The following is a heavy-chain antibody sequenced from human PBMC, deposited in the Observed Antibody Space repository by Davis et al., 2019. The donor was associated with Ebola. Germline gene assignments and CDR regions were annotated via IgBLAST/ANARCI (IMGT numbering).Heavy chain of an antibody. J-gene: IGHJ4*02. CDR2: IYYSGST. V-gene: IGHV4-39*01. Sequence: GSLRLSCTVSGGSISSSSYYWGWIRQPPGKGLEWIGSIYYSGSTYYNPSLKSRVTISVDTSKNQFSLKLSSVTAADTAVYYCASWPYYYGSGDYWGQGTLVTVSS. CDR1: GGSISSSSYY. D-gene: IGHD3-10*01. CDR3: ASWPYYYGSGDY.